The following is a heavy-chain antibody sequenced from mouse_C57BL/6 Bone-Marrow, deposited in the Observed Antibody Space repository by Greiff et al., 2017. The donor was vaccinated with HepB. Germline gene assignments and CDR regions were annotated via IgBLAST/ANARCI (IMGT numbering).Heavy chain of an antibody. CDR3: ARSDWRITTVY. V-gene: IGHV1-64*01. D-gene: IGHD1-1*01. J-gene: IGHJ2*01. CDR1: GYTFTSYW. CDR2: IHPNSGST. Sequence: QVQLQQPGAELVKPGASVKLSCKASGYTFTSYWMHWVKQRPGQGLEWIGMIHPNSGSTNYNEKFKSKATLTVDKSSSTAYLQLSSLTSEDSAVYDCARSDWRITTVYWGQGTTLTVSS.